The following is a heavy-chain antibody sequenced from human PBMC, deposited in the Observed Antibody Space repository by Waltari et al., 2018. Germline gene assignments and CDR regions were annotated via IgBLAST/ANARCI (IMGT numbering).Heavy chain of an antibody. D-gene: IGHD2-15*01. Sequence: QVQLVQSGGEVKKAGASVKVSCKASGYTFSNYGISWVGQAPGQGLEWRGWISAYNCNTNYAQKFKGRVTMTTDPSTCTAYKELRSLRSDDTAVCYCARDKCEYCIVGGCSSDYWGQGPLVTVSS. CDR2: ISAYNCNT. V-gene: IGHV1-18*01. J-gene: IGHJ4*02. CDR1: GYTFSNYG. CDR3: ARDKCEYCIVGGCSSDY.